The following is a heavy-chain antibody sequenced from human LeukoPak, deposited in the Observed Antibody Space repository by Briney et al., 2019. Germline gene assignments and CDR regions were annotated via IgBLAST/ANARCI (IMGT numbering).Heavy chain of an antibody. J-gene: IGHJ4*02. CDR3: ARDSDFDWLPSDY. Sequence: GGTLRLSCAASGFTFDDYGMSWVRQAPGKGLGWVSYISSSGSTIYYADSVKGRFTITRDDAQNSLYLQMNSLRAEDTAVYYCARDSDFDWLPSDYWGQGTLVTVSS. V-gene: IGHV3-11*01. CDR2: ISSSGSTI. CDR1: GFTFDDYG. D-gene: IGHD3-9*01.